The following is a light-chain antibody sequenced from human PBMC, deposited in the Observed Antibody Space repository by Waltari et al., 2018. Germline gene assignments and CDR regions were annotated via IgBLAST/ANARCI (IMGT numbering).Light chain of an antibody. CDR1: NIAALS. V-gene: IGLV3-21*01. J-gene: IGLJ2*01. Sequence: SYVLTQPPSVSVAPRKTAKITCGGNNIAALSVHWYQQRPGRAPVVVNQDDSDRPSGIPERFSGSNSGNTATLTISGVEAGDEADYYCQVWHSSGGVFGGGTRLTVL. CDR3: QVWHSSGGV. CDR2: DDS.